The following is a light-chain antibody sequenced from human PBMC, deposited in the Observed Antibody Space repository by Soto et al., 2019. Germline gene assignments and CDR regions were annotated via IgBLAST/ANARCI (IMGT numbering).Light chain of an antibody. J-gene: IGKJ4*01. CDR2: AAS. Sequence: DIQLTQSPSFLSASVGDRVTITCRASQGISSDLAWYQQNPGKAPKLLIYAASSLQSGVPSRFSGSGSGTDFTLTISSLQPEDFATYYCQQSYSTPLTFGGGTKVDIK. CDR1: QGISSD. CDR3: QQSYSTPLT. V-gene: IGKV1-39*01.